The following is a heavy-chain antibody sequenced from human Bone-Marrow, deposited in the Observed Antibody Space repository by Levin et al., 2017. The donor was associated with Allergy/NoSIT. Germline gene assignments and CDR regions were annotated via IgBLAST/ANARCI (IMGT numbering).Heavy chain of an antibody. D-gene: IGHD4-23*01. V-gene: IGHV3-66*01. Sequence: GESLKISCAVSGFSVSGFSMNWVRQAPGKGPEWVSVIYSATTGSSTYYADSVKGRATISRDNSKNTLSLQLNSLRVEDTAIYYCVRGPGGKGFDYWGQGTLVTVSS. CDR3: VRGPGGKGFDY. J-gene: IGHJ4*02. CDR2: IYSATTGSST. CDR1: GFSVSGFS.